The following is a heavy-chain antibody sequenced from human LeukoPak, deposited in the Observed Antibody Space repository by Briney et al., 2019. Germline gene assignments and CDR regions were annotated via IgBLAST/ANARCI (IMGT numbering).Heavy chain of an antibody. Sequence: GGSLRLSCAASGFTFSSYSMNWVRQAPGKGLEWVSSISSSSSYIYYADSVKGRFTISRDNAKNSLYLQMNSLRAEDTAVYYCARSCSSTSCYGISYYFDYWGQGTLVTVSS. D-gene: IGHD2-2*01. CDR1: GFTFSSYS. CDR3: ARSCSSTSCYGISYYFDY. CDR2: ISSSSSYI. V-gene: IGHV3-21*01. J-gene: IGHJ4*02.